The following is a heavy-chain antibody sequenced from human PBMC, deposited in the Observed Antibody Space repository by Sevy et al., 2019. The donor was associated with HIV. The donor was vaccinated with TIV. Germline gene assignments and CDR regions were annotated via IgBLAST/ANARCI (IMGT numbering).Heavy chain of an antibody. V-gene: IGHV4-59*08. CDR1: SGSITSLY. CDR2: IYYNGHI. CDR3: AGENAWGRGYS. J-gene: IGHJ4*02. D-gene: IGHD1-26*01. Sequence: SETLSLTCTVSSGSITSLYWNWIRQPPGKGLEWIANIYYNGHINYNPSLKSRVTLSLDTSKNQFSLRLSSVTAADTAMYYCAGENAWGRGYSWGQGTLVTASS.